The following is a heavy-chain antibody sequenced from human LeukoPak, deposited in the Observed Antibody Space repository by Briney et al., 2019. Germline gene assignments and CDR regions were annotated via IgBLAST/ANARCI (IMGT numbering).Heavy chain of an antibody. Sequence: GGSLRLSCAASGFSFDDYGMSWVRQAPGKGLEWVSGVNWNGGSADYADSVKGRFTISRDSAKKSLYLQMNRLRAEDTAVYYCARPRDRYYYYFYMDVWGKGTTVTISS. V-gene: IGHV3-20*04. CDR2: VNWNGGSA. J-gene: IGHJ6*03. CDR1: GFSFDDYG. CDR3: ARPRDRYYYYFYMDV.